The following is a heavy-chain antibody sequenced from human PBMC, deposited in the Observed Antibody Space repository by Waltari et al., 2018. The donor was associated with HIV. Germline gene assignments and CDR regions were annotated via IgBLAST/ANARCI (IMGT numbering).Heavy chain of an antibody. J-gene: IGHJ6*02. D-gene: IGHD2-2*01. CDR1: GYPFNSYA. Sequence: QVQLVQSGAEVKKPGASVKVSRKASGYPFNSYAIHWVSQATGQGLEWMGWMNPNSGNTGYAQKFQGRVTMTRNTSISTAYMELSSLRSEDTAVYYCARLGYCSSTSCYYYYYGMDVWGQGTTVTVSS. V-gene: IGHV1-8*01. CDR3: ARLGYCSSTSCYYYYYGMDV. CDR2: MNPNSGNT.